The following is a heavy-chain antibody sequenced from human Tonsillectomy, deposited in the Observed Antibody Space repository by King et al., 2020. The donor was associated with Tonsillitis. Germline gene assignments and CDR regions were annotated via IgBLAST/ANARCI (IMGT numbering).Heavy chain of an antibody. CDR2: ITWNIGSI. Sequence: VQLVESGGGLVQPGRSLRLSCVASGFTFDNYAMHWVRQGPGKGLEWVSGITWNIGSIEYADSVKGRFTISRDNAKNSLYLHINSLRPEETTLYYCEKDRSSSSLSTFKYWGQGTLVTVSP. J-gene: IGHJ4*02. CDR1: GFTFDNYA. CDR3: EKDRSSSSLSTFKY. D-gene: IGHD6-6*01. V-gene: IGHV3-9*01.